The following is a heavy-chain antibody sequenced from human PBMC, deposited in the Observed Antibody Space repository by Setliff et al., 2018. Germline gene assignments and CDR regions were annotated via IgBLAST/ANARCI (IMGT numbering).Heavy chain of an antibody. D-gene: IGHD3-3*01. CDR2: MNPNSGNT. J-gene: IGHJ4*02. CDR3: ARAQSWSGGPYYFDN. Sequence: ASVKVSCKASGYTFTSYDINWVRQATGQGLEWMGWMNPNSGNTGYAQKFQGRVTMTRNTSISTAYMDLSSLRFEDTAEYHCARAQSWSGGPYYFDNWGQGTLVTVSS. V-gene: IGHV1-8*02. CDR1: GYTFTSYD.